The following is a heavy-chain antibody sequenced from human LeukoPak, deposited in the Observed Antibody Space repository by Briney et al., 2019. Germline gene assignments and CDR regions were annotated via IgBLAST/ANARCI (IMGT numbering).Heavy chain of an antibody. CDR3: AKDNTRWGLDILTGYFDY. CDR2: ISWNSGSI. V-gene: IGHV3-9*01. Sequence: HPGGSLRLSCAASGFTFDDYGMSWVRQAPGKGLEWVSGISWNSGSIGYADSVKGRFTISRDNAKNSLYLQMNSLRAEDTALYYCAKDNTRWGLDILTGYFDYWGQGTLVTVSS. J-gene: IGHJ4*02. D-gene: IGHD3-9*01. CDR1: GFTFDDYG.